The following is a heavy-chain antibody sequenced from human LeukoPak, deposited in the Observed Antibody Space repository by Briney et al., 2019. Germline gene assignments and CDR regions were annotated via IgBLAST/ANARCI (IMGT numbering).Heavy chain of an antibody. CDR3: ARLLSRSRFGELSRYNY. CDR1: GYSFTSYW. Sequence: GESLKISCKGSGYSFTSYWIGWVREMPGKGLEWMGIIYPGDSDTRYSPSFQGQVTISADKSISTAYLQWSSLKASDTAMYYCARLLSRSRFGELSRYNYWGQGTLVTVSA. CDR2: IYPGDSDT. V-gene: IGHV5-51*01. D-gene: IGHD3-10*01. J-gene: IGHJ4*02.